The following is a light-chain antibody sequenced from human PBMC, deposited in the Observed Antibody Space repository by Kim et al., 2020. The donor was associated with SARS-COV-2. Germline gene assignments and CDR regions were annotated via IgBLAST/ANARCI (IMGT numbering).Light chain of an antibody. CDR2: RNN. V-gene: IGLV1-47*01. J-gene: IGLJ3*02. CDR1: SSNIGSNF. CDR3: AVWDDSLSGPWV. Sequence: QRVTISCSESSSNIGSNFVYWYQQLPVTAPKLLVYRNNQRPSGVPDRFSGSRSGTSASLAISGLRSEDEADYYCAVWDDSLSGPWVFGGGTQLTVL.